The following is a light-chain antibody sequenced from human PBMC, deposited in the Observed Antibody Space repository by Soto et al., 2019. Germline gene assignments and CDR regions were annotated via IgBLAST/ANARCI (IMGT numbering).Light chain of an antibody. V-gene: IGLV2-14*01. CDR1: SSDVGGYNY. CDR3: ISYTSSTTWV. J-gene: IGLJ3*02. CDR2: EVS. Sequence: QSVLTQPASVSGSPGQSITISCTGTSSDVGGYNYVSWYQQHPDKAPKLMIYEVSDRPSGVSHRFSGSKSGNTASLTISGLQAEDEADYYCISYTSSTTWVFGGGTKLTVL.